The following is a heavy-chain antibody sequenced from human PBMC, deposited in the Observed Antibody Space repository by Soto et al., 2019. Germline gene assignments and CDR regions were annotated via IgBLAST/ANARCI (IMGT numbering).Heavy chain of an antibody. Sequence: SETLSLTCTVSGGSISSSSYYWGWIRQPPGKGLEWIGSIYYSGSTYYNPSLKSRVTISVDTSKNQFSLKLSSVTAADTAVYYCPSVLQVVDYWGQGTLVTVSS. CDR2: IYYSGST. V-gene: IGHV4-39*01. CDR1: GGSISSSSYY. D-gene: IGHD4-4*01. J-gene: IGHJ4*02. CDR3: PSVLQVVDY.